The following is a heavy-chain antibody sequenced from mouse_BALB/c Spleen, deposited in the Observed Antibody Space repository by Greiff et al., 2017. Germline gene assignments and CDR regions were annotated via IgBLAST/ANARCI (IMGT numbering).Heavy chain of an antibody. CDR1: GYTFTDYA. CDR3: ARFGSSYVDY. CDR2: ISTYYGDA. D-gene: IGHD3-1*01. V-gene: IGHV1S137*01. Sequence: VQLQQSGAELVRPGVSVKISCKGSGYTFTDYAMHWVKQSHAKSLEWIGVISTYYGDASYNQKFKGKATMTVDKSSSTAYMELARLTSEDSAIYYCARFGSSYVDYWGQGTTLTVSS. J-gene: IGHJ2*01.